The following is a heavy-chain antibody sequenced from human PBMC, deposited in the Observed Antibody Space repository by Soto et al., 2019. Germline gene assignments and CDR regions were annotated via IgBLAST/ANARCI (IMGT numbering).Heavy chain of an antibody. CDR3: ARQYGDYDLNWFDP. Sequence: SETLSLTCTVSGGSISSGGYYWSWIRQHPGKGLEWIGYIYYSGSTYYNPSLKSRVTISVDTSKNQFSLKLSSVTAADKAVYYCARQYGDYDLNWFDPWGKGTLVTVSS. J-gene: IGHJ5*02. CDR1: GGSISSGGYY. CDR2: IYYSGST. D-gene: IGHD4-17*01. V-gene: IGHV4-31*03.